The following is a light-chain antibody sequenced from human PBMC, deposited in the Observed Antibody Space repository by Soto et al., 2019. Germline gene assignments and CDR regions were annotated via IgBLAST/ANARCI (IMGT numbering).Light chain of an antibody. CDR3: QQYNTYWT. V-gene: IGKV1-5*01. CDR2: DAS. Sequence: DIQMTQSPSTLSASVGDRVTITCRASQSISSWLAWYQQKPGKAPKLLIYDASFLERGVPSRFSGSGSGTEFTLTISSLQPDDFATYYCQQYNTYWTFGQGTKVEIK. J-gene: IGKJ1*01. CDR1: QSISSW.